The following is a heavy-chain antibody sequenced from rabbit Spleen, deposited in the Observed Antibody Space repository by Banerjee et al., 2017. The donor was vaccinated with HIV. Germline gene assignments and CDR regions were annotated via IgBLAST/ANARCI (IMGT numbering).Heavy chain of an antibody. CDR1: GFDFSRGYD. J-gene: IGHJ4*01. V-gene: IGHV1S45*01. D-gene: IGHD1-1*01. CDR2: IYTGNLKT. CDR3: ARDTGSGHYIDAYFDL. Sequence: QEQLVESGGGLVQPGGSLKLSCKASGFDFSRGYDMCWVRQAPGKGLEWIGCIYTGNLKTYYASWAKGRFTISKTSSTTVTLQMTSLTVADTATYFCARDTGSGHYIDAYFDLWGPGTLVTVS.